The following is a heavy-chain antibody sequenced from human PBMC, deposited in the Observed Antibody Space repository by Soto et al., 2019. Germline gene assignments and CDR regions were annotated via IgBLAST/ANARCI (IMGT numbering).Heavy chain of an antibody. D-gene: IGHD6-13*01. Sequence: PSETLSLTCAVYGGSFSGYYWSWIRQPPGKGLEWIGEINHSGSTNYNPSLKSRVTISVDTSKNQFSLKLSSVTAADTAVYYCATESAAGTLNWFDPWGQGTLVTVSS. J-gene: IGHJ5*02. CDR1: GGSFSGYY. V-gene: IGHV4-34*01. CDR3: ATESAAGTLNWFDP. CDR2: INHSGST.